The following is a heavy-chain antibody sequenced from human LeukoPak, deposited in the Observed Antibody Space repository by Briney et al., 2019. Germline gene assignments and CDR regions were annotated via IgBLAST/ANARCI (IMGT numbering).Heavy chain of an antibody. Sequence: GGSLRLSCAPSGFTFSNYGMHWVRQAPGKGLEWVAVVSHDGITQFYADSVRGQFTISRDNSKNTLYLQMNSLTAEDTAVYYCAKEPNLYTSGWYFQHWGQGTLVTVSS. J-gene: IGHJ1*01. D-gene: IGHD6-19*01. V-gene: IGHV3-30*18. CDR1: GFTFSNYG. CDR2: VSHDGITQ. CDR3: AKEPNLYTSGWYFQH.